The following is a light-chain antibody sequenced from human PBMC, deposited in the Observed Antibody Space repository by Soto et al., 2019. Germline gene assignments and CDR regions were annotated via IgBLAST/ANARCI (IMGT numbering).Light chain of an antibody. CDR1: QSLVHSDGNTY. Sequence: VMTPTPLSSPVTLGQPASISCRSSQSLVHSDGNTYLSWLHQRPGQPPRRLLYMISIRFSGVPDRIRGRGAGTDATLKISRVEAGHIGLYYCMQATQPYTFGQGNKLEIK. CDR3: MQATQPYT. J-gene: IGKJ2*01. CDR2: MIS. V-gene: IGKV2-24*01.